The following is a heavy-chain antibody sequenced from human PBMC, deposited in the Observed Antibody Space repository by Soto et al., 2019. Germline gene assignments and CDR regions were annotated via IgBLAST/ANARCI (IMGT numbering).Heavy chain of an antibody. CDR2: IIPILGIA. D-gene: IGHD6-19*01. Sequence: QVQLGQSGAGVKKPGSSEKVSCKAPGGTFSSYTISWVRQAPGQGLEWMGRIIPILGIANYAQKVQGRVTITADNSRSTAYLEVSSLRSEDTAVYYCARDGDSSGCQYYFDYWGQGTLVTVSS. V-gene: IGHV1-69*08. J-gene: IGHJ4*02. CDR3: ARDGDSSGCQYYFDY. CDR1: GGTFSSYT.